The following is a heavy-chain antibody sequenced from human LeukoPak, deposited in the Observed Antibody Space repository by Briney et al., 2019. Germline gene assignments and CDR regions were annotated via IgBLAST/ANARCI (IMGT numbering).Heavy chain of an antibody. CDR3: ARQSYGDWAFVDS. CDR2: IYYSGST. D-gene: IGHD4-17*01. Sequence: SETLSLTCTVSGGSISSYYWSWIRQPPGKGLEWVGYIYYSGSTNYNPSLKSRVTISVDKSISTAYLQWSSLKASDTAMYYCARQSYGDWAFVDSWGQGTLVTVSS. V-gene: IGHV4-59*08. J-gene: IGHJ4*02. CDR1: GGSISSYY.